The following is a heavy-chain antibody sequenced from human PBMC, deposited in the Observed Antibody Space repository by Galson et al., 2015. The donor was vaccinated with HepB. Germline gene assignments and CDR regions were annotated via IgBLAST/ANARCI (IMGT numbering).Heavy chain of an antibody. Sequence: SLRLSCAASGFTFSSYAMHWVRQAPGKGLEWVAVISYDGSNKYYADSVKGRFTISRDNAKNSLYLQMNSLRAEDTAVYYCARSDIVLVPAAPDAFHIWGQGTMVTVSS. CDR1: GFTFSSYA. V-gene: IGHV3-30*04. D-gene: IGHD2-2*01. J-gene: IGHJ3*02. CDR2: ISYDGSNK. CDR3: ARSDIVLVPAAPDAFHI.